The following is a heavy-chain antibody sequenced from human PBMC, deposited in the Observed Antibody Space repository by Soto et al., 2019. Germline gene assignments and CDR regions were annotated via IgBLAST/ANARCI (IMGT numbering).Heavy chain of an antibody. CDR1: GFTFSDYY. CDR2: ISSSGSTI. CDR3: ARDFRRGYSYGSVSMDV. Sequence: NPGGSLRLSCAASGFTFSDYYMSWIRQAPGKGLEWVSYISSSGSTIYYADSVKGRFTISRDNAKNPLYLQMNSLRAEDTAVYYCARDFRRGYSYGSVSMDVWGQGTTVTVSS. J-gene: IGHJ6*02. V-gene: IGHV3-11*01. D-gene: IGHD5-18*01.